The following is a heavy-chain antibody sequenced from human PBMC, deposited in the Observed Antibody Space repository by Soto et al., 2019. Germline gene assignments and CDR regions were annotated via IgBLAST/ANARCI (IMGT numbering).Heavy chain of an antibody. D-gene: IGHD6-19*01. Sequence: SVKVSCRASGGTFSSYAISWVRQAPGQGLEWMGGIIPIFGTANYAQKFQGRVTITADESTSTAYMELSSLRSEDTAVYYCAREYSSGWYFGYWGQGTLVTVSS. V-gene: IGHV1-69*13. CDR3: AREYSSGWYFGY. CDR2: IIPIFGTA. CDR1: GGTFSSYA. J-gene: IGHJ4*02.